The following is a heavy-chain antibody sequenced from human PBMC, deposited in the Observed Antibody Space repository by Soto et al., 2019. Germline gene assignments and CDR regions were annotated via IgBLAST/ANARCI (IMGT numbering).Heavy chain of an antibody. CDR1: GGTFSSYA. Sequence: QVQLVQSGAEVKKPGSSVKVSCKASGGTFSSYAISWVRQAPGQGLEWMGGIIPIFGTANYAQKFQGRVTITADKSTSTAYMELSSLRSEDTAVYYCACLVGAIYPDAFDIWGQGTMVTVSS. CDR3: ACLVGAIYPDAFDI. V-gene: IGHV1-69*06. CDR2: IIPIFGTA. D-gene: IGHD1-26*01. J-gene: IGHJ3*02.